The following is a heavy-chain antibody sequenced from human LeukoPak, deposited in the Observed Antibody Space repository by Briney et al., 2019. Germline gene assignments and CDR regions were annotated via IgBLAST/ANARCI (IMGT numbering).Heavy chain of an antibody. V-gene: IGHV1-69*05. CDR3: ARGLDSSSWYFFDY. CDR1: GGTFSSYA. D-gene: IGHD6-13*01. CDR2: IIPIFGTA. Sequence: ASVKVSCKASGGTFSSYAISWVRQAPGQGLEWMGGIIPIFGTANYAQKLQGRVTMTTDASTSTAYMELRSLRSDDTAVYYCARGLDSSSWYFFDYWGQGTLVTVSS. J-gene: IGHJ4*02.